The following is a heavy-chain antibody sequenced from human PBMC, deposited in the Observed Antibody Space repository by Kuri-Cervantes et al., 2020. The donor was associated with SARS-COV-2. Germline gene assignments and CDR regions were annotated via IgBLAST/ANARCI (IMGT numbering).Heavy chain of an antibody. CDR3: ARILIGLYCSSTSCYFNYYYYYYMDV. CDR1: GFSLSTSGVG. J-gene: IGHJ6*03. D-gene: IGHD2-2*01. CDR2: IYWDDDK. V-gene: IGHV2-5*05. Sequence: SGPTLVKPTQTLTLTCTFSGFSLSTSGVGVGWIRQPPGKALEWLALIYWDDDKRYGPSLKSRLTISKDTSKSQVVLTMTNMDPVDTATYYCARILIGLYCSSTSCYFNYYYYYYMDVWGKGTTVTVSS.